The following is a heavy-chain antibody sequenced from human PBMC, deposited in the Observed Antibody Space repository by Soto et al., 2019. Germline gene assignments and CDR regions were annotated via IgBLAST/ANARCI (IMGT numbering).Heavy chain of an antibody. D-gene: IGHD1-26*01. V-gene: IGHV4-30-2*01. CDR3: ARTPTP. CDR2: IYHSGSN. J-gene: IGHJ5*02. Sequence: QLQLQESGSGLVKPSQTLSLTCAVSGGSISSGGYYWSWIRQPPGKGLEWIRYIYHSGSNYYNPSLKSRVTISVDISNNQYSLKLSFVTAADTAVYYCARTPTPWGQGTLVTVSS. CDR1: GGSISSGGYY.